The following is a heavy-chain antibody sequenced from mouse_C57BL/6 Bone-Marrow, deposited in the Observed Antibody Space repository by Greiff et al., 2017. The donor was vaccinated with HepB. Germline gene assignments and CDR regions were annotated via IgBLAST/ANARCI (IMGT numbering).Heavy chain of an antibody. V-gene: IGHV3-6*01. CDR3: ARGNYYDYDRIMDY. D-gene: IGHD2-4*01. Sequence: EVKLQESGPGLVKPSQSLSLTCSVTGYSITSGYYWNWIRQFPGNKLEWMGYISYDGSNNYNPSLKNRISITRDTSKNQFFLKLNSVTTEDTATYYCARGNYYDYDRIMDYWCQGTSVTVSS. CDR2: ISYDGSN. J-gene: IGHJ4*01. CDR1: GYSITSGYY.